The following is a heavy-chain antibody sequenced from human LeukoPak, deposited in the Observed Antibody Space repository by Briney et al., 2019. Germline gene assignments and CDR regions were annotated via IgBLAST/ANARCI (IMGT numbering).Heavy chain of an antibody. J-gene: IGHJ5*02. CDR2: IYYSGST. D-gene: IGHD2-15*01. V-gene: IGHV4-59*12. CDR1: GGSIKNYY. Sequence: SETLSLTCTVSGGSIKNYYWSWIRQPPGKGPEWIGYIYYSGSTYYNPSLKSRVTISVDTSKNQFSLKLSSVTAADTAVYYCARDLSPIVVVVAATTNWFDPWGQGTLVTVSS. CDR3: ARDLSPIVVVVAATTNWFDP.